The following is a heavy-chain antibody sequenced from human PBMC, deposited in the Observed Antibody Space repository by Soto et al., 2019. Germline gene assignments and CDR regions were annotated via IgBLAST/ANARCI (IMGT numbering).Heavy chain of an antibody. CDR1: GFTFSTYN. Sequence: EVQLVESGGGLVQPGGSLRLSCAASGFTFSTYNMHWVRQAPGKGLEWVSYISTSSSIIYYADSVKGRFTISRDNAKSSLYLQMNSLRAEDTAVYYCARDLYGSGRHWFDPWGQGTLVTVSS. CDR2: ISTSSSII. D-gene: IGHD3-10*01. V-gene: IGHV3-48*01. J-gene: IGHJ5*02. CDR3: ARDLYGSGRHWFDP.